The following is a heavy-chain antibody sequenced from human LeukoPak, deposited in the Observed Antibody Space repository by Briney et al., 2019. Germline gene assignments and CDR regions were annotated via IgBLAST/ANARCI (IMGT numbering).Heavy chain of an antibody. CDR3: AKDSHWILFDD. CDR2: IYSGGST. V-gene: IGHV3-53*01. J-gene: IGHJ4*02. D-gene: IGHD2-2*03. CDR1: GFTFSSNY. Sequence: GGSLGLSCAASGFTFSSNYMSWVRQAPGKGLGWVSVIYSGGSTYYADSVKGRFTISRDNSKNTLYLQMNSLRAEDTAVYYCAKDSHWILFDDWGQGTLVTVSS.